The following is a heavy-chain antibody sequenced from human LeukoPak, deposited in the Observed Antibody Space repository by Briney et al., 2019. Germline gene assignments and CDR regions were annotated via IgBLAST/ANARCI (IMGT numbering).Heavy chain of an antibody. J-gene: IGHJ4*02. Sequence: ASVKVSCKASGYTFTSYGISWVRQAPGQGLEWMGWISAYNGHTNYAQKFQGRVTMTTDTSTSTAYMELRSLRSDDTAVYYCARDYYGSGSYSEGPPLLWGQGTLVTVSS. CDR1: GYTFTSYG. CDR2: ISAYNGHT. V-gene: IGHV1-18*01. D-gene: IGHD3-10*01. CDR3: ARDYYGSGSYSEGPPLL.